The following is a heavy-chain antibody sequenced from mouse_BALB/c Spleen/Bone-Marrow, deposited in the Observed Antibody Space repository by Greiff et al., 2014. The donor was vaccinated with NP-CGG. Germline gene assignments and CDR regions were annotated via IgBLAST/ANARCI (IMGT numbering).Heavy chain of an antibody. J-gene: IGHJ3*01. CDR1: GYTFFCYW. CDR3: ARGAYYRYDGFAY. V-gene: IGHV1-87*01. D-gene: IGHD2-14*01. Sequence: QVQLKGSGAELARPGASVKLSCKASGYTFFCYWMQWGKQRPGQGLGWIGSIYPGDGDTRYTQKFKGKATLTADKSSSTAYMQLSSLASEDSAVYYCARGAYYRYDGFAYWGQGTLVTVSA. CDR2: IYPGDGDT.